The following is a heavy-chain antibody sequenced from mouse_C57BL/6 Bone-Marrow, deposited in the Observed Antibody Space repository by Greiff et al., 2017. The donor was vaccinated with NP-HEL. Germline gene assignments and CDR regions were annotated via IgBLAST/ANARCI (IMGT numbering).Heavy chain of an antibody. J-gene: IGHJ3*01. CDR1: GFTFSSYA. CDR3: TRDGGLRRGFAY. V-gene: IGHV5-9-1*02. D-gene: IGHD2-4*01. Sequence: EVQGVESGEGLVKPGGSLKLSCAASGFTFSSYAMSWVRQTPEKRLEWVAYISSGGEYIYYADTVKGRFTISRDNARNTLYLQMSSLKSEDTAMYYCTRDGGLRRGFAYWGQGTLVTVSA. CDR2: ISSGGEYI.